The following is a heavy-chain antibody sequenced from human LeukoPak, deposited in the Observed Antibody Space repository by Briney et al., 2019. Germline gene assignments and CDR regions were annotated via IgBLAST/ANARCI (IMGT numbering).Heavy chain of an antibody. Sequence: PGGPLRLSCAASGFTFSSYAMSWVRQAPGKGLEWVSAISGSGGSTYYADSVKGRITISRDNSRDTLCLQMSSLRAEDTAVYYCAKGYYDYVWGSYYFDYWGQGTLVTVSS. V-gene: IGHV3-23*01. J-gene: IGHJ4*02. CDR3: AKGYYDYVWGSYYFDY. CDR1: GFTFSSYA. D-gene: IGHD3-16*01. CDR2: ISGSGGST.